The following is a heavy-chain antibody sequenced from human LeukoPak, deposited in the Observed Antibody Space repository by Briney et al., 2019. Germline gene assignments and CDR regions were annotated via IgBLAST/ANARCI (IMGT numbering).Heavy chain of an antibody. V-gene: IGHV4-34*01. J-gene: IGHJ4*03. CDR1: GESFSAYY. CDR3: ARGPTISETGYFDF. Sequence: SETLSLTCAVYGESFSAYYWSWIRQSPGKGLEWIAEINHRGDTNYNPSVKSRVTISIDTSKNQFSLKVRSLTAADTAVYYCARGPTISETGYFDFWGQGTLVTVSS. CDR2: INHRGDT. D-gene: IGHD1-1*01.